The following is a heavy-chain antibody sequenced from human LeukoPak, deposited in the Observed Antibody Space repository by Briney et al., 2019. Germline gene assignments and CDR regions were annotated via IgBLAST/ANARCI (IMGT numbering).Heavy chain of an antibody. V-gene: IGHV3-43*02. CDR2: ISKDSGNK. CDR1: GFTFDEHD. Sequence: GGSLRLSCAASGFTFDEHDMYWVRQVPGKGLEWVCLISKDSGNKHYADSVKGRFSISRDNNGNSLSLQMNSLRSEDTALYFCAKRSGAPNNFDYWGQGALVTVSS. J-gene: IGHJ4*02. D-gene: IGHD1-1*01. CDR3: AKRSGAPNNFDY.